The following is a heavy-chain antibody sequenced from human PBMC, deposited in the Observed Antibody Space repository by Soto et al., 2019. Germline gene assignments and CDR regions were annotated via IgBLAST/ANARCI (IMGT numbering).Heavy chain of an antibody. CDR2: IWYDGSNK. D-gene: IGHD3-10*01. J-gene: IGHJ4*02. CDR1: GFTFSTYD. Sequence: QVHLVESGGGVVQPGGSLRLSCAASGFTFSTYDMHWVRQAPGKGLEWVAVIWYDGSNKFYADSVKGRFTISRDNSNTLYLQMNSLRDEDTAVYYCARDPDPGGPGWGFFDYWGQGILVTV. CDR3: ARDPDPGGPGWGFFDY. V-gene: IGHV3-33*01.